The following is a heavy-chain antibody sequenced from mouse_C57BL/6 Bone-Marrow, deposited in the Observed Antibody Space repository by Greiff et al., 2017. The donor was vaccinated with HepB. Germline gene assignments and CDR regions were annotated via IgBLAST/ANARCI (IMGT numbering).Heavy chain of an antibody. V-gene: IGHV5-17*01. CDR2: ISSGSSTI. Sequence: EVKVEESGGGLVKPGGSLKLSCAASGFTFSDYGMHWVRQAPEKGLEWVAYISSGSSTIYYADTVKGRFTISRDNAKNTLFLQMTSLRSEDTAMYYCARDKGYAMDYWGQGTSVTVSS. J-gene: IGHJ4*01. CDR3: ARDKGYAMDY. CDR1: GFTFSDYG.